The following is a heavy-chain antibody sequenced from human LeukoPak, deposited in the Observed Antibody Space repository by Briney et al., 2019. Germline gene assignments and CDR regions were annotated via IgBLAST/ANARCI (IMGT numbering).Heavy chain of an antibody. CDR1: GFTFSSYA. Sequence: GGSLRLSCAASGFTFSSYATSWVRQAPGKGLEWVSAISGSGGSTYYADFVKGRFTISRDNSKNTLFLQMNSLRAEDTAVYYCAKTWDLLYDYWGQGTLVTVSS. V-gene: IGHV3-23*01. D-gene: IGHD1-26*01. CDR3: AKTWDLLYDY. J-gene: IGHJ4*02. CDR2: ISGSGGST.